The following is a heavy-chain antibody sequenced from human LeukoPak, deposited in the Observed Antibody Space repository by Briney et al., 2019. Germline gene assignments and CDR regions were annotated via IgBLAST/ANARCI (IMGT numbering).Heavy chain of an antibody. D-gene: IGHD3-10*01. J-gene: IGHJ4*02. CDR3: AKWFGEPFFDY. V-gene: IGHV3-23*01. CDR2: ISGSGGST. Sequence: GGSLRLSCAASGFTFSNYAMSWVRQAPGKGLEWVSGISGSGGSTYHAESVKGRFTISRDNSKNTLYLQMNSLRAEDTALHYCAKWFGEPFFDYWGQGTLVTVSS. CDR1: GFTFSNYA.